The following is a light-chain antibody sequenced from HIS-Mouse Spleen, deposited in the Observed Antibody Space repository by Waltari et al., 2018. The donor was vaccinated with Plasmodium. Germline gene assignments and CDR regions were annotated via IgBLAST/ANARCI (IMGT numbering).Light chain of an antibody. Sequence: EIVLTQSPATMSLSPGARATLSCRASQSVSSYLAWYQQKPGQPTRLLIYDASNRATGIPARFSGSGSGTDFTLTISSLEPEDFAVYYCQQRSNWPALTFGGGTKVEIK. CDR1: QSVSSY. CDR2: DAS. V-gene: IGKV3-11*01. J-gene: IGKJ4*01. CDR3: QQRSNWPALT.